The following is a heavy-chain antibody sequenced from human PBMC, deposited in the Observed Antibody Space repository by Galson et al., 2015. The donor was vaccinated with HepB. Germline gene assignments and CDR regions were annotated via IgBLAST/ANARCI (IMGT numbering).Heavy chain of an antibody. Sequence: SVKVSCKASGYTFTSYAMNWVRQAPGQGLEWMGWINTNTGNPTYAQGFTGRFVFSLDTSVSTAYLQISSLKAEDTAVYYCARDRGGYCSSTSCFLYYYYYYMDVWGKGTTVTVSS. CDR1: GYTFTSYA. J-gene: IGHJ6*03. V-gene: IGHV7-4-1*02. CDR3: ARDRGGYCSSTSCFLYYYYYYMDV. CDR2: INTNTGNP. D-gene: IGHD2-2*01.